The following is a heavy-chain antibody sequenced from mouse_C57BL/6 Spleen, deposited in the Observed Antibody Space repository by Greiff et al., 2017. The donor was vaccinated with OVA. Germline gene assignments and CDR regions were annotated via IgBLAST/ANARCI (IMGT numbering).Heavy chain of an antibody. V-gene: IGHV5-16*01. Sequence: EVKVVESEGGLVQPGSSMKLSCTASGFTFSDYYMAWVRQVPEKGLEWVANINYDGSSTYYLDSLKSRFIISRDNAKNILYLQMSSLKSEDTATYYCARERDYDGAMDYWGQGTSVTVSS. CDR1: GFTFSDYY. CDR2: INYDGSST. D-gene: IGHD2-4*01. CDR3: ARERDYDGAMDY. J-gene: IGHJ4*01.